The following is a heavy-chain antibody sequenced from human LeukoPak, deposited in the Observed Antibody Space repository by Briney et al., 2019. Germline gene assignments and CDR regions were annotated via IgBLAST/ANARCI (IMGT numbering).Heavy chain of an antibody. D-gene: IGHD3-10*01. V-gene: IGHV4-38-2*02. CDR3: ARDLRRGGPSDY. CDR1: DYSISSGYF. CDR2: LYHSGST. Sequence: SETLSLTCTVSDYSISSGYFWGWIRQPPGKGLEWIGTLYHSGSTYYNPSLKSRVTISADMSKNQFSLKLNSLTAADTAVYYCARDLRRGGPSDYWGQGTLVTVSS. J-gene: IGHJ4*02.